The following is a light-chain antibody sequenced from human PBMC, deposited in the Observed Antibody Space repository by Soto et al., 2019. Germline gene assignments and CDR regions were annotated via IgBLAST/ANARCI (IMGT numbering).Light chain of an antibody. V-gene: IGKV3-20*01. J-gene: IGKJ1*01. CDR2: GIS. Sequence: EVVMTQSPATLSVSPGERATLSCRASQSVTSNYLAWYQQKPGQAPRLLIYGISTRATGVPDRFSGSGSGTDFTLTISRLEPEDFAVSYCQQYTDWPLPFGHGTKV. CDR3: QQYTDWPLP. CDR1: QSVTSNY.